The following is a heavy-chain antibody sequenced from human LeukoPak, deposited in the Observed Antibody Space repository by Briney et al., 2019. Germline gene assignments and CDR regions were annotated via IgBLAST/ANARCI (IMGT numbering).Heavy chain of an antibody. Sequence: PGRSLRLSCAASGFXFSSFGMHWVRQAPGKGLEWVAVISYDGRNEYYADSVKGRFTISGDNSKNTVYLQMNSLRPEDTAVYYCAKDRHTVTTFDYWGQGTLVTVSS. CDR3: AKDRHTVTTFDY. CDR2: ISYDGRNE. CDR1: GFXFSSFG. J-gene: IGHJ4*02. V-gene: IGHV3-30*18. D-gene: IGHD4-11*01.